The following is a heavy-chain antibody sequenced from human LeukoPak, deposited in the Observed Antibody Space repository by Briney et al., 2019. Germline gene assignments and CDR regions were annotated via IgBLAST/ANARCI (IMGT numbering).Heavy chain of an antibody. CDR3: AKICDNSGIDY. J-gene: IGHJ4*02. CDR2: VTGTGSTT. V-gene: IGHV3-23*01. CDR1: GFTFSSCA. Sequence: PGGSLRLSCAASGFTFSSCAMSWVRQAPGKGLEWVSSVTGTGSTTYYADSVKGRFTISRDNSKNTLYLQMNSLRAEDTAVYYCAKICDNSGIDYWGQGTLVTVSS. D-gene: IGHD1-1*01.